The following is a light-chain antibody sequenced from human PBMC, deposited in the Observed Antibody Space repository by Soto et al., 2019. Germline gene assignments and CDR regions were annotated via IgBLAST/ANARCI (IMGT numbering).Light chain of an antibody. V-gene: IGLV2-23*02. Sequence: QSALTQPASVSGSPGQSITIPCTGTSGDVGSYNLVSWYQQHPGKAPKLLIYELTERPSGVSNRFSGSKSGSTASLTISGLQPDDEADYYCCSYAGNSEVFGTGTKLTVL. J-gene: IGLJ1*01. CDR2: ELT. CDR1: SGDVGSYNL. CDR3: CSYAGNSEV.